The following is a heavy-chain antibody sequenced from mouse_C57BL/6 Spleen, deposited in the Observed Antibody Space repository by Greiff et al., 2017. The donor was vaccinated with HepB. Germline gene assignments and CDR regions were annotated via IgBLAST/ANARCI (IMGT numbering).Heavy chain of an antibody. CDR3: ARQGGLGHWYFDV. CDR2: FHPYNDDT. V-gene: IGHV1-47*01. CDR1: GYTFTTYP. D-gene: IGHD3-3*01. Sequence: VKLQESGAELVKPGASVKMSCKASGYTFTTYPIEWMKQNHGKSLEWIGNFHPYNDDTKYNEKFKGKATLTVEKSSSTVYLELSRLTSDDSAVYYCARQGGLGHWYFDVWGTGTTVTVSS. J-gene: IGHJ1*03.